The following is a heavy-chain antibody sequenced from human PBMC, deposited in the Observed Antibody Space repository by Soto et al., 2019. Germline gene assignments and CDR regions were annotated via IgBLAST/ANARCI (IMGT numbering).Heavy chain of an antibody. J-gene: IGHJ6*02. CDR3: AGGDCSGGSCYPPYYYYYGMDV. CDR2: IIPIFGTA. Sequence: QVQLVQSGAEVKKPGSSVKVSCKASGGTFSSYAISWVRQAPGQGLEWMGGIIPIFGTANYAQKFQGRVTITAGESPSTAYMGLSRLRSEDTAVYYCAGGDCSGGSCYPPYYYYYGMDVWGQGTTVTVSS. CDR1: GGTFSSYA. V-gene: IGHV1-69*01. D-gene: IGHD2-15*01.